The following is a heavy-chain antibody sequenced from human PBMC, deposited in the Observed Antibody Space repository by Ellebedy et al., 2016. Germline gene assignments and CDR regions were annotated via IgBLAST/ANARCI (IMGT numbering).Heavy chain of an antibody. Sequence: GESLKISXAASGFTFSDYYMSWIRQAPGKGLEWVSYISSSSSYTNYADSVKGRFTISRDNAKNSLYLQMNSLRAEDTAVYYCAKIGGDCCDYYYYYMDVWGKGTTVTVSS. V-gene: IGHV3-11*03. CDR3: AKIGGDCCDYYYYYMDV. J-gene: IGHJ6*03. CDR1: GFTFSDYY. D-gene: IGHD2-21*01. CDR2: ISSSSSYT.